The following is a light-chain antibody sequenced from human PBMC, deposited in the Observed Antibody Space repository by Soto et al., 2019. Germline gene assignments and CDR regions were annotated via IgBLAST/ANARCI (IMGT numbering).Light chain of an antibody. J-gene: IGKJ4*01. Sequence: EIVLTQSPDTLSVSPGERATLSCRASQSISRTLAWYQQKSGQPPRLLIYDASTRATGLPARFSGSGSGTEFTLTIRSLQSEDFAVYYCQQYNNWSLTFGGGTTVEIK. CDR3: QQYNNWSLT. CDR2: DAS. V-gene: IGKV3D-15*01. CDR1: QSISRT.